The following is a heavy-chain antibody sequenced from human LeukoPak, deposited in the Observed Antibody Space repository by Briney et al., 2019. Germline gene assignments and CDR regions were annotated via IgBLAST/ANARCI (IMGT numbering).Heavy chain of an antibody. D-gene: IGHD5-24*01. J-gene: IGHJ4*02. Sequence: PSETLSLTCSVSGGSISSYYWSWIRQPPGKRLEWIGYIYYSGSTNYNPSLKSRVTKSIDTSKNQFSLKLSSVTAADTAVYYCAREMATITEKGCFDYWGQGTLVTVSS. CDR3: AREMATITEKGCFDY. CDR1: GGSISSYY. CDR2: IYYSGST. V-gene: IGHV4-59*01.